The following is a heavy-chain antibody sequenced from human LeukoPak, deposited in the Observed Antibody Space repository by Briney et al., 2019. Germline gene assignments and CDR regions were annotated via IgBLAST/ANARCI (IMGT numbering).Heavy chain of an antibody. V-gene: IGHV3-21*01. J-gene: IGHJ3*02. CDR3: ARARSDDYGDYYDAFDI. D-gene: IGHD4-17*01. CDR2: ISSSSSYI. CDR1: GFTFSSYS. Sequence: GGSLRLSCAASGFTFSSYSMSWVRQAPGKGLEWVSSISSSSSYIYYADSVKGRFTISRDNAKNSLYLQMNSLRAEDTAVCYCARARSDDYGDYYDAFDIWGQGTMVTVSS.